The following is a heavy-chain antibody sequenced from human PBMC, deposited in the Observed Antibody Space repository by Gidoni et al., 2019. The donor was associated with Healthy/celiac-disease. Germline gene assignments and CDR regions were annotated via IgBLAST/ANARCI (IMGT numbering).Heavy chain of an antibody. Sequence: EVQLVQSGAEVQKPGESLKISCMCSGYSFTSYWIGWVRQMPGKGLEWMGIMYPGDSDTRYSPSCQGQVTISADKSISTAYLQWSSLKASDTAMYYCARVGQHLIRYMDVWGQGTTVTVSS. J-gene: IGHJ6*02. CDR2: MYPGDSDT. CDR3: ARVGQHLIRYMDV. V-gene: IGHV5-51*01. CDR1: GYSFTSYW. D-gene: IGHD6-13*01.